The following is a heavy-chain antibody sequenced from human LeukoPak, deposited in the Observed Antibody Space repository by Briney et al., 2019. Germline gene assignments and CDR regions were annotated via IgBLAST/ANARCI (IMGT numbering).Heavy chain of an antibody. CDR2: IYYSGST. J-gene: IGHJ4*02. Sequence: SETLSLTCTVSGGSISSYYWSWIRQPPGKGLEWIGYIYYSGSTYYNPSLKSRVTISVDTSKNQFSLKLSSVTAADTAVYYCATPGAPRGSYYDYWGQGTLVTVSS. D-gene: IGHD1-26*01. V-gene: IGHV4-59*04. CDR3: ATPGAPRGSYYDY. CDR1: GGSISSYY.